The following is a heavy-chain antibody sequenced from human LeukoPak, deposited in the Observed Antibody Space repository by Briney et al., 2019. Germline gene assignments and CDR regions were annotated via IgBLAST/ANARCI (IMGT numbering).Heavy chain of an antibody. Sequence: GGSLRLSCAASGFTFSSYGMHWVRQAPGEGLEWVVVIWYDGSNKYYADSVKGRFTISRDNSKNTLYLQMNSLRVEDTAVYYCARDQVGNYYGSGRTLYYYYGMDVWGQGTTVTVSS. D-gene: IGHD3-10*01. CDR2: IWYDGSNK. V-gene: IGHV3-33*01. CDR3: ARDQVGNYYGSGRTLYYYYGMDV. CDR1: GFTFSSYG. J-gene: IGHJ6*02.